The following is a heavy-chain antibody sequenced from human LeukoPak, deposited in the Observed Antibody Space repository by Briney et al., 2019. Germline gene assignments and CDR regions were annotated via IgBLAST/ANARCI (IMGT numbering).Heavy chain of an antibody. V-gene: IGHV1-2*02. CDR3: ARDYYDSSGQGTFDI. D-gene: IGHD3-22*01. CDR2: TNPNNGGT. CDR1: GYTFTGHF. J-gene: IGHJ3*02. Sequence: AAVKVSCKASGYTFTGHFMHWVRQAPGQGLEWMGWTNPNNGGTNFAQKFQGRVTLTRDTSISTMYMELSRLRSDDTAVYYCARDYYDSSGQGTFDIWGQGTMVTVSS.